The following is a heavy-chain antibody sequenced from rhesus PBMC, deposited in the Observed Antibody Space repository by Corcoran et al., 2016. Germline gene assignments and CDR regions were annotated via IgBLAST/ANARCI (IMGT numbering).Heavy chain of an antibody. CDR1: GGSISSSY. V-gene: IGHV4-169*02. J-gene: IGHJ4*01. CDR2: IYGSGSST. Sequence: QLQLQESGPGLVKPSETLSVTCAVSGGSISSSYWSWIRQAPGKGLEWIGYIYGSGSSTNYNPSLKSRVTLSVDTYKNQLSLKLSSVTAADTAVYYCATGGPIAAAYWGQGVLVTVSS. CDR3: ATGGPIAAAY. D-gene: IGHD6-25*01.